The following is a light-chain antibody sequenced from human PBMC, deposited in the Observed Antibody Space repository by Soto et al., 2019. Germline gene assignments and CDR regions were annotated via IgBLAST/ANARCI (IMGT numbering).Light chain of an antibody. CDR3: SSYTTSNTLQIV. J-gene: IGLJ1*01. V-gene: IGLV2-14*03. Sequence: QSVLAQPASVSGSPGQSITISCTGTSSDVGGYNYVSWYQHHPGKAPKLIIYDVTNRPSGVSNPFSGSKSGNTASLTISGLQPEDEADYYCSSYTTSNTLQIVFVTGTKVIVL. CDR2: DVT. CDR1: SSDVGGYNY.